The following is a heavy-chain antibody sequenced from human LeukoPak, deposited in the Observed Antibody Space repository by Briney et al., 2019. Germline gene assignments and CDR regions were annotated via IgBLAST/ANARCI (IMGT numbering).Heavy chain of an antibody. CDR1: GFTFTSYW. Sequence: GGSLRLSCAAAGFTFTSYWMHWVRQAPGKGLVWVSRINGDGGSTTYADSVKGRFTISRDNAKNTLYLQMNSLRAEDTAVYYCARDRATAMFDYWAQGTLVTVSS. CDR2: INGDGGST. D-gene: IGHD5-18*01. CDR3: ARDRATAMFDY. V-gene: IGHV3-74*01. J-gene: IGHJ4*02.